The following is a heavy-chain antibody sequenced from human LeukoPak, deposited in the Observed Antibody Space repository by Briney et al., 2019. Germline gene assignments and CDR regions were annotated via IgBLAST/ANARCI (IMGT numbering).Heavy chain of an antibody. V-gene: IGHV1-46*01. CDR2: INPSGGST. CDR1: GYTFSSHD. D-gene: IGHD5-18*01. CDR3: ARPGYIYGSFDY. Sequence: GASVKVFCKASGYTFSSHDMHWVRQAPGQGLEWVGVINPSGGSTSYAQKFQGRVTMTRDTSTSTVYMELSSLRSEDTAVYYCARPGYIYGSFDYWGQGTLVTVSS. J-gene: IGHJ4*02.